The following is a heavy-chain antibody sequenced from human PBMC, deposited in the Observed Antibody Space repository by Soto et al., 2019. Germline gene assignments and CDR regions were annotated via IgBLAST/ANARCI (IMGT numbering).Heavy chain of an antibody. V-gene: IGHV3-74*01. CDR1: GFTFSSYW. J-gene: IGHJ6*02. D-gene: IGHD2-15*01. CDR2: INNDGSTT. Sequence: GGSLRLSCAASGFTFSSYWMHGVRQAPGKGLVWVARINNDGSTTNYADSVKGRFTISRDNTKDILYLQMNSLRAEDTALYYCARGSPMSYYYGMDVWGQGTTVTVSS. CDR3: ARGSPMSYYYGMDV.